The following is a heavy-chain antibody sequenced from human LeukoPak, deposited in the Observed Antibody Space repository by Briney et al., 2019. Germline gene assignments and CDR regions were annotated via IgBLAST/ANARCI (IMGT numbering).Heavy chain of an antibody. CDR1: GGSFSGYY. CDR3: ARRTRIYDSSGYYPGSFAY. CDR2: INHSGST. J-gene: IGHJ4*02. V-gene: IGHV4-34*01. D-gene: IGHD3-22*01. Sequence: PSETLSLTCAVYGGSFSGYYWSWTRQPPGKGLEWIGEINHSGSTNYNPSLKSRVTISVDTSKNQFSLKLSSVTAADTAVYYCARRTRIYDSSGYYPGSFAYWGQGTLVTVSS.